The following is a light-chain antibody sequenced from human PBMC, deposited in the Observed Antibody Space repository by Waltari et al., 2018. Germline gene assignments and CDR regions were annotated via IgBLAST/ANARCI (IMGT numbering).Light chain of an antibody. CDR1: PRTTTSGRH. CDR3: LLSYSGNWV. J-gene: IGLJ3*02. V-gene: IGLV7-46*01. Sequence: QAVVTQEPSLPVPPGGTVTLIRGSIPRTTTSGRHPYWFQQKPGQAPRTLIYATTNKHSWTPARFSGSLLGGKAALTLSGAQPEDEAEYFCLLSYSGNWVFGGGTKLTVL. CDR2: ATT.